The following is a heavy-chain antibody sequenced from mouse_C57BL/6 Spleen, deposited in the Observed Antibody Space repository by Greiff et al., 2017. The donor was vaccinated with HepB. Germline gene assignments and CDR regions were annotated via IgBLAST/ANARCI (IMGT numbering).Heavy chain of an antibody. D-gene: IGHD1-1*01. Sequence: VQLQQSGAELARPGASVKLSCKASGYTFTSYGISWVKQRTGQGLEWIGEIYPRSGNTYYNEKFKGKATLTADKSSSTAYMELRSLTSEDSAVYFCARGGIITTVVGYFDYWGQGTTLTVSS. CDR2: IYPRSGNT. CDR1: GYTFTSYG. CDR3: ARGGIITTVVGYFDY. J-gene: IGHJ2*01. V-gene: IGHV1-81*01.